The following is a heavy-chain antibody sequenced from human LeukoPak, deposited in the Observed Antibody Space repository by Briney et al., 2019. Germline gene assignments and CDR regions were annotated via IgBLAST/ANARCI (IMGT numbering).Heavy chain of an antibody. D-gene: IGHD3-22*01. Sequence: ASVKVSCKASGYTFTSYGISWVRQAPGQGLEWMGWISAYNGNTNYAQKLQGRVTMTTDTSTSTAYMELRSLRSDDTAVYYCARDGRPFLGYYYDSSGYYYYFDYWGQGALVTASS. CDR3: ARDGRPFLGYYYDSSGYYYYFDY. J-gene: IGHJ4*02. V-gene: IGHV1-18*01. CDR2: ISAYNGNT. CDR1: GYTFTSYG.